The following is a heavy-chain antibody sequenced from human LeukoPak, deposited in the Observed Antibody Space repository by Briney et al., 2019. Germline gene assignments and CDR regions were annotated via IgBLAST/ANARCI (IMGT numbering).Heavy chain of an antibody. Sequence: SETLSLTCAVFGGSFSGYYWSWIRQPPGRGLEWIGEINHRGGTNYNPSLKSRVSISVDTSKNQFSLNLRSVTAADTAVYYCVRELAVARAAFDMWGQGTMVTVSS. CDR1: GGSFSGYY. V-gene: IGHV4-34*01. D-gene: IGHD6-19*01. J-gene: IGHJ3*02. CDR3: VRELAVARAAFDM. CDR2: INHRGGT.